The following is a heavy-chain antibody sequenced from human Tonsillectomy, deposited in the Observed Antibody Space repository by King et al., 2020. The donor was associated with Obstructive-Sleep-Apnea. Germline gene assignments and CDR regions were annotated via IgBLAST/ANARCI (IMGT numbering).Heavy chain of an antibody. Sequence: VQLVESGGGLVQRGGSLRLSCAASEFTFSSYAMSWVRQAPGKGLEWVSAISGSGGGTDYADSVKGRFTISRDNSRNTLYLQMNSLRAEDTAVYFCAKALSGYKPFDYWGQRTLVTVSS. CDR3: AKALSGYKPFDY. V-gene: IGHV3-23*04. J-gene: IGHJ4*02. CDR1: EFTFSSYA. CDR2: ISGSGGGT. D-gene: IGHD5-12*01.